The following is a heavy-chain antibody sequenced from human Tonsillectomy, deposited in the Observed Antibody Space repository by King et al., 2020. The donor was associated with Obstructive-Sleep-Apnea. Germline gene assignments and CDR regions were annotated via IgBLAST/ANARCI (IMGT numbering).Heavy chain of an antibody. V-gene: IGHV3-30*04. CDR2: ISYDGSNK. CDR1: GFTFSSYA. Sequence: VQLVESGGGVVQPGRSLRLSCAASGFTFSSYAMHWVRQAPGKGLEGVAGISYDGSNKYYSDSGKGRFTISRDNSKNQLYLQMNSLSAEDKAVYYCARGPPTYFDYWGQGTLVTVSS. D-gene: IGHD1-1*01. J-gene: IGHJ4*02. CDR3: ARGPPTYFDY.